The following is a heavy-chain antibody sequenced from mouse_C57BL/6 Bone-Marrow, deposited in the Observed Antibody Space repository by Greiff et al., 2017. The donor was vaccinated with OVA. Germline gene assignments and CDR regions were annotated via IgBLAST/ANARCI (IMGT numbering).Heavy chain of an antibody. V-gene: IGHV5-17*01. CDR3: ARSNYYGSSPVWFAY. Sequence: EVQLVESGGGLVKPGGSLKLSCAASGFTFSDYGMHWVRQAPEKGLEWVAYISSGSSTIYYADTVKGRFTISRDNAKNTLFLQMTSLRSEDTAMYYCARSNYYGSSPVWFAYWGQGTLVTVSA. CDR2: ISSGSSTI. CDR1: GFTFSDYG. J-gene: IGHJ3*01. D-gene: IGHD1-1*01.